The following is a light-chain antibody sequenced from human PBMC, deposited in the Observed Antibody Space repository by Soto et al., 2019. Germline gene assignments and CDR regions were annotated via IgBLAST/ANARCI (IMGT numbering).Light chain of an antibody. CDR3: SSYTSSSTLYV. CDR2: DVS. Sequence: QSVLTQPASVSGSPGQSITISCTGTSSDVGGYNYVSWYQQHPGKAPKLMIYDVSNRPSGVSNRFSGSKSGNTASLTISGLEAEDEAGYYCSSYTSSSTLYVCGTGTKLTVL. J-gene: IGLJ1*01. V-gene: IGLV2-14*01. CDR1: SSDVGGYNY.